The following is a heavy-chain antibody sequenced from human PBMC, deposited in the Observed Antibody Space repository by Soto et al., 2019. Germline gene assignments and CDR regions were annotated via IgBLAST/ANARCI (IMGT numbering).Heavy chain of an antibody. J-gene: IGHJ3*02. Sequence: GASVKVSCKASGYTFTSYGISWVRQAPGQGLEWMGWISAYNGNTNYAQKLQGRVTMTTDTSTSTAYIELRSLRSDDTAVYYCARDLKYDILTGYYSPLDAFDIWGQGTMVTVSS. V-gene: IGHV1-18*01. D-gene: IGHD3-9*01. CDR2: ISAYNGNT. CDR3: ARDLKYDILTGYYSPLDAFDI. CDR1: GYTFTSYG.